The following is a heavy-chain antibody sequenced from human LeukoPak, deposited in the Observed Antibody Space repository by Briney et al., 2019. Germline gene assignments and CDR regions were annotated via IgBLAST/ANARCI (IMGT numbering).Heavy chain of an antibody. Sequence: PGGSLRLSCAASGFTFSSYAMTWVRQAPGKGLEWVSAISGSGGNTYYADSVKGRFTISRDNSKNTLYLQMNSLRAEDTAIYYCAKRIPCESISCYLGYWGQGTLVTVSS. CDR1: GFTFSSYA. CDR3: AKRIPCESISCYLGY. D-gene: IGHD3-22*01. CDR2: ISGSGGNT. V-gene: IGHV3-23*01. J-gene: IGHJ4*02.